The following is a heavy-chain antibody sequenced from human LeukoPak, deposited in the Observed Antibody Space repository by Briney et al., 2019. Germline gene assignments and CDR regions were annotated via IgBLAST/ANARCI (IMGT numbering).Heavy chain of an antibody. CDR1: GDSISSGDYY. V-gene: IGHV4-31*03. J-gene: IGHJ5*02. CDR3: ARVRDWFDP. Sequence: PSETLSLTCSVPGDSISSGDYYWSWIRQPPGKGLEWIGYIWYSGFTYYNPSLKSRVTISVDTSKDQFFLKLSSVTAADTAMYYCARVRDWFDPWGQGTLVTVSS. D-gene: IGHD4/OR15-4a*01. CDR2: IWYSGFT.